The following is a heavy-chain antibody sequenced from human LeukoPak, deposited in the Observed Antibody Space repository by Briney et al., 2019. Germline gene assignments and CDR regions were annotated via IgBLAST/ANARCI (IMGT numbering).Heavy chain of an antibody. J-gene: IGHJ6*03. CDR2: IYTSGST. CDR3: ARAGSGIAARPTCMDV. D-gene: IGHD6-6*01. Sequence: IYTSGSTNYNPSLTSRVPISVDTSKNQFSLKLSSVTAADTAVYYCARAGSGIAARPTCMDVWGKGTTVTVSS. V-gene: IGHV4-61*02.